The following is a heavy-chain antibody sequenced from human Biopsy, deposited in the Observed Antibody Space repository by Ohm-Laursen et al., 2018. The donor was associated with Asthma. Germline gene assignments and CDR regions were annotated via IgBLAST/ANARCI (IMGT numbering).Heavy chain of an antibody. J-gene: IGHJ3*02. D-gene: IGHD3-9*01. CDR1: GYTFINYA. V-gene: IGHV1-3*01. Sequence: GASVKVSCKASGYTFINYAIHWVRQAPGQRLEWMGWINAGNGNTKYSQKFQGRVTITRDTCASTAYMELSSLRSEDTAVYYCARTYYDFLTGQVNDAFAIGGQGTMVTVSS. CDR2: INAGNGNT. CDR3: ARTYYDFLTGQVNDAFAI.